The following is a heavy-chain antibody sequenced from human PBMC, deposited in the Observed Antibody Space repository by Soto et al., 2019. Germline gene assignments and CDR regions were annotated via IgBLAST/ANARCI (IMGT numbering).Heavy chain of an antibody. CDR3: ARDSPYWSSTSCYNGMDV. Sequence: EVQLVESGGGLIQPGGSLRLSCAASGFTVSSNYMSWVRQAPGKGLEWVSVIYSGGSTYYADSVKGRFTISRDNSKNTLYLQMNSRRAEDTAVYYCARDSPYWSSTSCYNGMDVWGQGTTVTVSS. D-gene: IGHD2-2*02. CDR1: GFTVSSNY. CDR2: IYSGGST. J-gene: IGHJ6*02. V-gene: IGHV3-53*01.